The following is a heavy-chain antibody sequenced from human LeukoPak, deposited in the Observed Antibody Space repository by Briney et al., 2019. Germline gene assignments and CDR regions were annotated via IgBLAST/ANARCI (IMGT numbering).Heavy chain of an antibody. Sequence: PSETLSLTCTVSGGSISSGGYYWSWIRQPPGKGLEWIGYIYHSGSTYYNPSLKSRVTISVDRSKNQFSLKLSSVTAADTAVYYCAREGGTGGDAFDIWGQGTMVTVSS. CDR1: GGSISSGGYY. D-gene: IGHD1-26*01. J-gene: IGHJ3*02. CDR3: AREGGTGGDAFDI. CDR2: IYHSGST. V-gene: IGHV4-30-2*01.